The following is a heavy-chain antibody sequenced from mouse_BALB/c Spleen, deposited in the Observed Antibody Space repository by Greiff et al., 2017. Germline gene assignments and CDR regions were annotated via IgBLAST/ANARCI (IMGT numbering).Heavy chain of an antibody. CDR3: ARDDYGSSYGHFDY. J-gene: IGHJ2*01. CDR2: IWAGGST. D-gene: IGHD1-1*01. CDR1: GFSLTSYG. V-gene: IGHV2-9*02. Sequence: QVQLKESGPGLVAPSQSLSITCTVSGFSLTSYGVHWVRQPPGKGLEWLGVIWAGGSTNYNSALMSRLSISKDNSKSQVFLKMNSLQTDDTAMYYCARDDYGSSYGHFDYWGQGTTLTVSS.